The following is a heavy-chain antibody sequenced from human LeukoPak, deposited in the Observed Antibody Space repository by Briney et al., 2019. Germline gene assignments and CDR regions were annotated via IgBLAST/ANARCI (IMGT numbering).Heavy chain of an antibody. CDR1: GITFSDHY. CDR2: XXXXXXXI. CDR3: ARTKSENAYGQHHGLDN. J-gene: IGHJ4*02. V-gene: IGHV3-11*01. Sequence: GGSLRLSCAASGITFSDHYMXXXXXXPXXXXXXXXXXXXXXXXIDYADSVXGRFXXXRXXXXXXXYLQMNSLRTEDTAVYYCARTKSENAYGQHHGLDNWGQGILVTVSS. D-gene: IGHD3-10*01.